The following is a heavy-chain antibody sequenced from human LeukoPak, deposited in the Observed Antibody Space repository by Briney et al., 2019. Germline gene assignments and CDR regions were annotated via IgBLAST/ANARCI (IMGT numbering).Heavy chain of an antibody. D-gene: IGHD3-22*01. CDR2: IYHSGST. CDR3: ARALYDSSGYYLNS. CDR1: GGSISSSNW. Sequence: SETLSLTCAVSGGSISSSNWWSWVRQPPGKGLEWIGEIYHSGSTNYNPSLKSRVPMSVDKSKNQFSLKLSSATAADTAVYFCARALYDSSGYYLNSWGQGTLVTVSS. V-gene: IGHV4-4*02. J-gene: IGHJ4*02.